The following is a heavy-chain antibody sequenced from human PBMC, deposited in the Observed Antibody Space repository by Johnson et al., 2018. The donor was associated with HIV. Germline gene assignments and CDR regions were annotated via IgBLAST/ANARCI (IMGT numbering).Heavy chain of an antibody. J-gene: IGHJ3*02. CDR2: ISGSDHST. CDR1: AFTFSSND. Sequence: VQLVESGGGLVQPGGSLRLSCGASAFTFSSNDMKWVRQAPGKGLEWVSPISGSDHSTYYADSVRGRFTISRDNSKNTLYLQMNSLRAEDTAVYYCAKESAFDIWGQGTMVTISS. V-gene: IGHV3-23*04. CDR3: AKESAFDI.